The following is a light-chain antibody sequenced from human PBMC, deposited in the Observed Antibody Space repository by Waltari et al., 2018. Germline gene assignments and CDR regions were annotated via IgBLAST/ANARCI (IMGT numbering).Light chain of an antibody. CDR3: QHFGSSPYT. CDR1: QSVTSNY. V-gene: IGKV3-20*01. Sequence: EIVLTQSPGTRSLSPGERATLACRASQSVTSNYLAWYQQKPGQAPSLLIYGASSRATGIPDRFSGSGSGTDFTLTISRLEPEDFAVYYCQHFGSSPYTFGQGTKLEIK. J-gene: IGKJ2*01. CDR2: GAS.